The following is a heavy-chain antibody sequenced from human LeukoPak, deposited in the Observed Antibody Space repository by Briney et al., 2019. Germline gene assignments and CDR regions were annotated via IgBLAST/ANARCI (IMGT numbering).Heavy chain of an antibody. V-gene: IGHV4-34*01. CDR2: INHSGST. D-gene: IGHD6-19*01. Sequence: SETLSLTCAVYGGSFSGYYWSWIRQPPGKGLEWIGEINHSGSTNYNPSLKSRVTISVDTSKNQFSLKLSSVTAAGTAVYYCARGPPGRDSSGWYVDYWGQGTLVTVSS. CDR1: GGSFSGYY. J-gene: IGHJ4*02. CDR3: ARGPPGRDSSGWYVDY.